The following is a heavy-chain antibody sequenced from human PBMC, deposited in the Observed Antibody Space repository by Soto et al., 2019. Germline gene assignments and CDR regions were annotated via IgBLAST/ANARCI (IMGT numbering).Heavy chain of an antibody. CDR2: IYHSGST. J-gene: IGHJ4*02. Sequence: QLQLQESGSGLVKPSQTLSLTCAVSGGSISSGGYSGSGIRQPPGKGLEWIGYIYHSGSTYYNPSLKSRVTISVDRSKSQFALKLRSVNAAGTAVYYCAAGGGLPRYYWGQGTLVTVSS. CDR3: AAGGGLPRYY. V-gene: IGHV4-30-2*01. D-gene: IGHD5-12*01. CDR1: GGSISSGGYS.